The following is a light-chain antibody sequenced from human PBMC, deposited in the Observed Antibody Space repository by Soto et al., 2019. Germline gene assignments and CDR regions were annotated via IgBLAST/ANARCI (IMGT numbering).Light chain of an antibody. Sequence: THPPSIMYKSPGERATLSCRASQSVSSSYLAWYQQKPGQAPRLLVYGASSRATGIPDRFSGSGSGTDFTLTISRLEPEDFAVYFCQQCDTSRTFGQGTKVDIK. V-gene: IGKV3-20*01. CDR1: QSVSSSY. CDR2: GAS. J-gene: IGKJ1*01. CDR3: QQCDTSRT.